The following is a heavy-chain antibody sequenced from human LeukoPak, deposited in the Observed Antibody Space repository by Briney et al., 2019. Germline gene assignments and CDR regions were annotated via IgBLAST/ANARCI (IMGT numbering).Heavy chain of an antibody. CDR1: GYTFTSYD. J-gene: IGHJ6*03. Sequence: AASVKVSCKASGYTFTSYDINWLRQATGQGLEWMGWMNPNSGNTGYAQKLQGRVTMTTDTSTSTAYMELRSLRSDDTAVYYCARSFPSYYYYMDVWGKGTTVTVSS. CDR3: ARSFPSYYYYMDV. V-gene: IGHV1-8*01. CDR2: MNPNSGNT.